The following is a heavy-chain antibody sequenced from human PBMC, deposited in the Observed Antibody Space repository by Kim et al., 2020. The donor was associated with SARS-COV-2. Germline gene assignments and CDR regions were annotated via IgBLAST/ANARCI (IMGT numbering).Heavy chain of an antibody. CDR1: GFTFDTYA. V-gene: IGHV3-23*01. Sequence: GGSLRLSCAASGFTFDTYAMDWVRQGPGKGLEWVSGINSNGGSTYYADSVKGRFTISRDNSKNTLFLQRNSLRAEDTATYYCARWAAQSGAQRASNYWGQGTVVTGSS. D-gene: IGHD6-13*01. CDR2: INSNGGST. J-gene: IGHJ4*02. CDR3: ARWAAQSGAQRASNY.